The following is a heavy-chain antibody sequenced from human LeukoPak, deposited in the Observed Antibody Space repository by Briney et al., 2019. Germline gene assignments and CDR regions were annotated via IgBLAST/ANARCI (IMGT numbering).Heavy chain of an antibody. CDR2: INRGGST. J-gene: IGHJ4*02. CDR1: GGSFSGYY. V-gene: IGHV4-34*01. D-gene: IGHD3-10*01. CDR3: ARGYGSGSYYAY. Sequence: PSETLSLTCAVSGGSFSGYYWSWIRQPPGKGLEWIGEINRGGSTNYNPSLKSRVTISVDTSKNQFSLKLSSVTAADTAVYFCARGYGSGSYYAYWGQGTLVTVSS.